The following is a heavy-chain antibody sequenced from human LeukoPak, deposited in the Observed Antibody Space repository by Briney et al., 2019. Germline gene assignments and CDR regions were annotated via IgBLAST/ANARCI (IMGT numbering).Heavy chain of an antibody. Sequence: GGSLRLSCAASGFTFSSYDMHWVRQATGKGLEWVSAIGTAGDTYYPGSVKGRFTISRENAKNSLYLQMNSLRAGDTAVYYCARANQYCSSTSCYGTGRGYFDYWGQGTLVTVSS. CDR3: ARANQYCSSTSCYGTGRGYFDY. J-gene: IGHJ4*02. CDR1: GFTFSSYD. D-gene: IGHD2-2*01. V-gene: IGHV3-13*04. CDR2: IGTAGDT.